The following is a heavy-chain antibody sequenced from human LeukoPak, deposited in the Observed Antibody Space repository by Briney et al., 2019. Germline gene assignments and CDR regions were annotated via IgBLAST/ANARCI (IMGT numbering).Heavy chain of an antibody. J-gene: IGHJ4*02. CDR2: SGDNT. V-gene: IGHV3-23*01. Sequence: TGGSLRLSCAASGFTFSSYAMSWARQAPGKGLEWVSSSGDNTRYADSVKGRFTISRDNPKNTLYLQMNRLRAEDTAVYFCAKRGVVIRVILVGFHKEAYYFDSWGQGALVTVSS. CDR3: AKRGVVIRVILVGFHKEAYYFDS. CDR1: GFTFSSYA. D-gene: IGHD3-22*01.